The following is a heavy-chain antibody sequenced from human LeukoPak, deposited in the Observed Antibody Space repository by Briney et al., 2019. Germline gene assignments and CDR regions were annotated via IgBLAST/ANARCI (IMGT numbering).Heavy chain of an antibody. J-gene: IGHJ3*02. D-gene: IGHD3-22*01. Sequence: SEPLSLPFTVSGGSISSYYWSWIRQPPGKGLEWIGSIYYSGSTNYNPSLKSRVTISVDTSKDQFSLKLSSVTAADTAVYYCAREVRDYYDSSGKPYDAFDIWGQGTMVTVSS. V-gene: IGHV4-59*01. CDR1: GGSISSYY. CDR2: IYYSGST. CDR3: AREVRDYYDSSGKPYDAFDI.